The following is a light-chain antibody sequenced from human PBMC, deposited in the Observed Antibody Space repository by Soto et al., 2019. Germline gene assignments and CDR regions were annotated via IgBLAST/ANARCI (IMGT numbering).Light chain of an antibody. J-gene: IGKJ1*01. CDR1: QSVRSN. CDR3: QQYNNWPPAWT. CDR2: GAS. V-gene: IGKV3-15*01. Sequence: EIVLTQSPATLSLSPGERATLSCRASQSVRSNLAWYQQKPGQSPRLLIYGASTRATGIPARFSGSGSGTQFTLTISSLQSEDFAVYYCQQYNNWPPAWTFGQGTK.